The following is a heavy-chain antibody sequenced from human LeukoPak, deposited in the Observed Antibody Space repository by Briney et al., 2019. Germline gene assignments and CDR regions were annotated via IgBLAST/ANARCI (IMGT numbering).Heavy chain of an antibody. CDR3: ARGGSYPTEY. CDR1: GFTFSDYY. V-gene: IGHV3-11*05. CDR2: ISSSSSYT. J-gene: IGHJ4*02. D-gene: IGHD1-26*01. Sequence: GGSLRLSCAASGFTFSDYYMSWIRQAPGKGLEWVSYISSSSSYTNYADSVKGRFTISRDYAKNSLYLQMNSLRAEDTAVYYCARGGSYPTEYWGQGTLVTVSS.